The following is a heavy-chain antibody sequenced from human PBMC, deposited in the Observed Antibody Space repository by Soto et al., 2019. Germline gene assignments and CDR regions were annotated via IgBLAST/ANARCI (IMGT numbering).Heavy chain of an antibody. V-gene: IGHV1-3*01. J-gene: IGHJ4*02. CDR3: ARLIRGYSYGSEDY. Sequence: KFQGRVTITRDTSASTAYMELSSLRSEDTAVYYCARLIRGYSYGSEDYWGQGTLVTVSS. D-gene: IGHD5-18*01.